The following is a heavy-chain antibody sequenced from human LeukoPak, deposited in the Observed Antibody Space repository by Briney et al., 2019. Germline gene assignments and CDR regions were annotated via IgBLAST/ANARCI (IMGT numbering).Heavy chain of an antibody. CDR3: AKRVPYSSSSVYFDS. CDR2: ITHSGDGT. V-gene: IGHV3-23*01. Sequence: GGSLRLSCAASGFTFSAFGMTWVRQAPGEGLEWVSAITHSGDGTYYANSVKGRFTVSRGNSKNTLYLQLNSLRAEDTAVYYCAKRVPYSSSSVYFDSWGQGTLVTVSS. J-gene: IGHJ4*02. CDR1: GFTFSAFG. D-gene: IGHD6-6*01.